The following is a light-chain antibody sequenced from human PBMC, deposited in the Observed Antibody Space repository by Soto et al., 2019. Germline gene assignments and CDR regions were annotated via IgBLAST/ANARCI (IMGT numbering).Light chain of an antibody. CDR3: SSFTSSSTLDV. CDR2: EVS. Sequence: QSALTQPASVAGSPGQSITITCTGTSSDVGRWNYVSWHQQHPGKAPKLMIYEVSNRPSGVSSRFSGSKSGYTASLTISGLQAEDEADYYCSSFTSSSTLDVFGTGTKVTVL. V-gene: IGLV2-14*01. J-gene: IGLJ1*01. CDR1: SSDVGRWNY.